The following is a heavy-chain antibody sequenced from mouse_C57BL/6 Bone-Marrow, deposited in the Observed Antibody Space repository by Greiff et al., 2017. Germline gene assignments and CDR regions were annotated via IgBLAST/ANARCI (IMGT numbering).Heavy chain of an antibody. CDR2: IYPGGGYT. D-gene: IGHD1-1*01. J-gene: IGHJ4*01. CDR3: ARRGVEGAMDY. Sequence: VQLQQSGPELVKPGASVKIPCKASGYTFTDYNMDWVKQSHGKSLEWIGDIYPGGGYTNYNEKFKGKATLTADKSSSTAYMQFSSLTSEDSAIYDCARRGVEGAMDYWGQGTSVTVSS. CDR1: GYTFTDYN. V-gene: IGHV1-83*01.